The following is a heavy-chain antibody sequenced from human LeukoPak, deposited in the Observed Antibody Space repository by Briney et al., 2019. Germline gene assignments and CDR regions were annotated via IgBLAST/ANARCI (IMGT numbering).Heavy chain of an antibody. D-gene: IGHD3-22*01. Sequence: PGGSLRLSCAASGFTVSSNYMTWVRQAPGKGLEWVSAISAGGGSTYYADSVKGRFTISRDSSKNTLYLQMNSLRAEDTAVYYCAKTRDNSGYYYFDYWGQGTLVTVSS. V-gene: IGHV3-23*01. CDR3: AKTRDNSGYYYFDY. J-gene: IGHJ4*02. CDR2: ISAGGGST. CDR1: GFTVSSNY.